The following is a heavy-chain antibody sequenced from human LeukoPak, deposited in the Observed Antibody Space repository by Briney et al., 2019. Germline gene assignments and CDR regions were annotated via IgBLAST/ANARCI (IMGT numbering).Heavy chain of an antibody. Sequence: SETLSLTCTVSGGSISSYYWSWIRQPPGKGLEWIGYIYDNGSTNYNPSLKSRVTISEDTSKNQFSLRLISVTAADTAVYYCAREARPFGTRFFDYWGQGTLVTVSS. D-gene: IGHD1/OR15-1a*01. CDR3: AREARPFGTRFFDY. CDR2: IYDNGST. J-gene: IGHJ4*02. CDR1: GGSISSYY. V-gene: IGHV4-59*01.